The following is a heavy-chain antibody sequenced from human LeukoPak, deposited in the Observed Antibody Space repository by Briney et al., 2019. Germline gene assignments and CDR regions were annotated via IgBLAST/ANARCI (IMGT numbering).Heavy chain of an antibody. V-gene: IGHV4-59*01. Sequence: PSENLSLTCPVYAGSFSVYYWSWIRQSPGKGLEWIGYIYYTGSTTYNPSLKSRVTISADTSKNQFSLKLSSVTAADTAVYYCASRKLGNDYWGQGTLVTVSS. D-gene: IGHD7-27*01. J-gene: IGHJ4*02. CDR2: IYYTGST. CDR1: AGSFSVYY. CDR3: ASRKLGNDY.